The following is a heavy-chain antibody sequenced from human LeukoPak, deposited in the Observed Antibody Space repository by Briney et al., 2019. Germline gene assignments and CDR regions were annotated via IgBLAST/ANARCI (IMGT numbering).Heavy chain of an antibody. Sequence: GASVKVSCKASVGTFSSYAISWVRQAPGQALERMGGIIPIFGTANYAHRFQGRVTITADESTRTAYMELSSLRSEDTAVYYCARGVVGATSPPLDYWGQGTLVTVSS. CDR2: IIPIFGTA. D-gene: IGHD1-26*01. V-gene: IGHV1-69*01. CDR1: VGTFSSYA. CDR3: ARGVVGATSPPLDY. J-gene: IGHJ4*02.